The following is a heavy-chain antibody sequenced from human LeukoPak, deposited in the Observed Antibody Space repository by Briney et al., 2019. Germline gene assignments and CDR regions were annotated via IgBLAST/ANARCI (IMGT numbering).Heavy chain of an antibody. CDR2: ISYDGSSK. CDR3: ARARSSYGYGDAFDI. Sequence: GRSLRLSCAASGFTFSTYAMHWVRQAPGKGLEWVAVISYDGSSKYYADSVKGRFTISRDNSKNTLYLQMNSLRAEDTAVYYCARARSSYGYGDAFDIWGRGTMVTVSS. J-gene: IGHJ3*02. D-gene: IGHD5-18*01. V-gene: IGHV3-30*04. CDR1: GFTFSTYA.